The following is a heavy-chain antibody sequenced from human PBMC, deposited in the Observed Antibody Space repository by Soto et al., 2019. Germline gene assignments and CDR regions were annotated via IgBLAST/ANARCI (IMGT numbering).Heavy chain of an antibody. V-gene: IGHV4-39*07. CDR2: IYYSGST. CDR1: GGSISSSSYY. CDR3: ASFEGLAFDI. D-gene: IGHD3-9*01. Sequence: SETLSLTCTVSGGSISSSSYYWGWIRQPPGKGLEWIGSIYYSGSTYYNPSLKSRVTISVDTSKNQFSLKLSSVTAADTAVYYCASFEGLAFDIWGQGTMVTVSS. J-gene: IGHJ3*02.